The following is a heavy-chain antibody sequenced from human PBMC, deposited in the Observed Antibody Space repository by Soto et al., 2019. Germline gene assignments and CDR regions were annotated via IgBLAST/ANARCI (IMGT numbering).Heavy chain of an antibody. J-gene: IGHJ5*02. CDR1: GYTFFTYD. D-gene: IGHD5-12*01. Sequence: VHLVQSGVEVKTPGASVKVSCQASGYTFFTYDISWVRQAPGQGLEWMGWISTYSGDTKYAQKFQGRVTMTTDTSTTTAYLELRSLSSDDTDVYYCARHHGPTTSENWFDHWGQGTLVPVSS. CDR2: ISTYSGDT. V-gene: IGHV1-18*01. CDR3: ARHHGPTTSENWFDH.